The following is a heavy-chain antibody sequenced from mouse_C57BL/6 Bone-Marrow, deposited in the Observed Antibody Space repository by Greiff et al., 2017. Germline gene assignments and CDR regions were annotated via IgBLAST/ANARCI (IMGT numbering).Heavy chain of an antibody. CDR1: GFSLTSYG. D-gene: IGHD1-1*01. Sequence: QVQLQQSGPGLVQPSQSLSITCTVSGFSLTSYGVHWVRQSPGKGLEWLGVIWRGGSTDYNAAFMSRLSITKDNSKSQVFFKMNSLQADDTAIYYCAKGWATVVATGYFDVWGTGTTVTVSS. J-gene: IGHJ1*03. CDR2: IWRGGST. CDR3: AKGWATVVATGYFDV. V-gene: IGHV2-5*01.